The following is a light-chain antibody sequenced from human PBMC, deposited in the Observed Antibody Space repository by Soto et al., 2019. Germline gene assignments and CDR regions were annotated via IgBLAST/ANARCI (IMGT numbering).Light chain of an antibody. Sequence: EIVLTQSPATLSLSPGEKATLSCRASQSLSWHLAWYQHKPGQAPRLLIYDASNRATGIPARFSGSWSGTDFTLTINSLEPEDFAVYYCQQRSTWPLTFGGGTKVDIK. V-gene: IGKV3-11*01. CDR3: QQRSTWPLT. J-gene: IGKJ4*01. CDR2: DAS. CDR1: QSLSWH.